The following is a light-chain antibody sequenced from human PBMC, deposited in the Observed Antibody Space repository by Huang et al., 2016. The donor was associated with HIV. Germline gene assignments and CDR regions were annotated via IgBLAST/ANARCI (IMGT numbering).Light chain of an antibody. CDR1: RSVSTN. CDR3: HQYNNWLLS. J-gene: IGKJ4*01. Sequence: IVMTQSPATLSVSPGERVTLSCRANRSVSTNLAWYQQRPGQAPRPLIYGSSTRAPGVPARFSGSGSGTDFSLTISSLQSEDFALYYCHQYNNWLLSFGGGTRVDI. V-gene: IGKV3-15*01. CDR2: GSS.